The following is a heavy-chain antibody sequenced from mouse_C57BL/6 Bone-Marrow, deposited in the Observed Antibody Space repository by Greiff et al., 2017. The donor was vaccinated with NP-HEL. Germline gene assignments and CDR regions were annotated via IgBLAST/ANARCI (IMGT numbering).Heavy chain of an antibody. J-gene: IGHJ1*03. D-gene: IGHD1-1*01. Sequence: VMLVESGAELVKPGASVKMSCKASGYTFTTYPIEWMKQNHGKSLEWIGNFHPYNDDTKYNEKFKGKATLTVEKSSSTVYLELSRLTSDDSAVYYCARRIYYYGSSPGYFDVWGTGTTVTVSS. V-gene: IGHV1-47*01. CDR3: ARRIYYYGSSPGYFDV. CDR1: GYTFTTYP. CDR2: FHPYNDDT.